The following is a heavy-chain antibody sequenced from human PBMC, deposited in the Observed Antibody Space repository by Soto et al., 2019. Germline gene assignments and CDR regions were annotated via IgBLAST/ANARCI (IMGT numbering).Heavy chain of an antibody. J-gene: IGHJ4*02. Sequence: LRLSCAASGFTFSSYEMNWVRQAPGKGLEWVSYISSSGTPIYYADSVKGHVTISADKSISTAYLQWSSLKASDTAMYYCARNSHDYGERDYWGQGTQDTVSS. CDR3: ARNSHDYGERDY. V-gene: IGHV3-48*03. CDR1: GFTFSSYE. D-gene: IGHD4-17*01. CDR2: ISSSGTPI.